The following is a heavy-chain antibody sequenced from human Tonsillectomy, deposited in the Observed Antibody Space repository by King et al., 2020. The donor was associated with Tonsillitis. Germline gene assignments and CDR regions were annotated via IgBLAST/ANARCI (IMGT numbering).Heavy chain of an antibody. CDR2: ISSDGSNK. V-gene: IGHV3-30*18. J-gene: IGHJ4*02. D-gene: IGHD3-3*01. CDR3: AKDEIFGVSTAHFDH. CDR1: GFIFTNYG. Sequence: VQLVESGGGVVQPGRSLRLSCAASGFIFTNYGMHWVRQAPGKGLEWVAVISSDGSNKYYADSVKGRFTISRDNSKNTLYLQMDSLRPEDTAAYYCAKDEIFGVSTAHFDHWGQGTLVTVSS.